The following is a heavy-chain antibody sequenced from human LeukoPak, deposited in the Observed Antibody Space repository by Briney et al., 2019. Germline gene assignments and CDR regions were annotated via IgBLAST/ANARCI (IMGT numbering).Heavy chain of an antibody. Sequence: SETLSLTCAVYDASFSGFYWNWIRQAPGKGLEGIGEINHSGSANYHPSLMSRVTFSIDTSKKQFSLNLTSVTVADTAVYYCAGGYSGYDVGYWGQGTRVTVSS. CDR2: INHSGSA. CDR1: DASFSGFY. D-gene: IGHD5-12*01. J-gene: IGHJ4*02. CDR3: AGGYSGYDVGY. V-gene: IGHV4-34*01.